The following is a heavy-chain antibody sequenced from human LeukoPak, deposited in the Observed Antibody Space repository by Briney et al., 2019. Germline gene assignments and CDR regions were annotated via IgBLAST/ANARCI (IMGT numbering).Heavy chain of an antibody. D-gene: IGHD6-13*01. V-gene: IGHV3-30-3*01. CDR3: ARAHSSSWYLDY. J-gene: IGHJ4*02. Sequence: GGSLRLSCAASGFTFSSYAMHWVRQAPGKGLEWVAVISYDGSNKYYADSVKGRFTISRDNSKNTLYLQMNSLRAEDTAVYYCARAHSSSWYLDYWGQGTLVTVSS. CDR1: GFTFSSYA. CDR2: ISYDGSNK.